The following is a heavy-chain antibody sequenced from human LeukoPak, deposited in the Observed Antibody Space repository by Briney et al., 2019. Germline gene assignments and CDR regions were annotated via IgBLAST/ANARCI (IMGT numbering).Heavy chain of an antibody. D-gene: IGHD6-19*01. V-gene: IGHV4-34*01. Sequence: PSETLSLTCTVSGGSISSYYWSWIRQPPGKGLEWIGEINHSGSTNYNPSLKSRVTISVDTSKNQFSLKLSSVTAADTAVYYCAGASSGWQWGLYYYFDYWGQGTLVTVSS. CDR3: AGASSGWQWGLYYYFDY. CDR2: INHSGST. CDR1: GGSISSYY. J-gene: IGHJ4*02.